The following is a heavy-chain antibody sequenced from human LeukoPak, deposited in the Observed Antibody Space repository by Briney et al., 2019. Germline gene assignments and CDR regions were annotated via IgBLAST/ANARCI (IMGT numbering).Heavy chain of an antibody. CDR1: GYTFTGYY. Sequence: ASVKVSCKASGYTFTGYYMHWVRQAPGQGLEWMGWINPNSGGTNYAQKFQGRVTMTRDTSISTAYMELSRLRSDDTAVYYCAREVAVAGTRPDYWGQGTLVTVSS. J-gene: IGHJ4*02. D-gene: IGHD6-19*01. CDR2: INPNSGGT. V-gene: IGHV1-2*02. CDR3: AREVAVAGTRPDY.